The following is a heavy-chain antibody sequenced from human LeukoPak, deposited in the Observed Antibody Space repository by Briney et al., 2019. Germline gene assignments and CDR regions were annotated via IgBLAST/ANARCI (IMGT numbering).Heavy chain of an antibody. V-gene: IGHV3-30-3*01. CDR2: ISYDGSNK. Sequence: GGSLSLSCAASGFTFNSYAMHWVRQAPGKGLEWVAVISYDGSNKYYADSVKGRFTISRDNSKNTLYLQMNSLRAEDTAVYYCARRSIVVVTAISPPDYWGQGTLVTVSS. CDR3: ARRSIVVVTAISPPDY. D-gene: IGHD2-21*02. CDR1: GFTFNSYA. J-gene: IGHJ4*02.